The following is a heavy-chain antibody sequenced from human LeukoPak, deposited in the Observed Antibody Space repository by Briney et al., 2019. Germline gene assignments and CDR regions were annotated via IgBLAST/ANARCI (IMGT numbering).Heavy chain of an antibody. D-gene: IGHD2-8*01. J-gene: IGHJ2*01. Sequence: GGSRSLSWAASGSPFSSYSMNGAGQAPGKGREWVSSISSSSSYIYYADSVKGRFTISRDNAKNSLYLQMNSLRVEDTAVYYCARDRNAGPWYSDVWGRGTLVSVSS. CDR3: ARDRNAGPWYSDV. V-gene: IGHV3-21*01. CDR1: GSPFSSYS. CDR2: ISSSSSYI.